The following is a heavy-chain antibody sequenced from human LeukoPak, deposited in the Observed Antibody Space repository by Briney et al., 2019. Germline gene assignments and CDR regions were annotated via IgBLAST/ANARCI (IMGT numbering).Heavy chain of an antibody. CDR2: ISSSGGTI. J-gene: IGHJ6*02. V-gene: IGHV3-48*03. D-gene: IGHD3-3*01. Sequence: GGSLRLSCAASGSTFSSYEMNWVRQAPGKGLEWVSYISSSGGTIYYADSVKGRFTISRDNAKNSLYLQMNSLRAEDTAVYYCARDSTIFGVVIIPQYYYYGMDVWGQGTTVTVSS. CDR1: GSTFSSYE. CDR3: ARDSTIFGVVIIPQYYYYGMDV.